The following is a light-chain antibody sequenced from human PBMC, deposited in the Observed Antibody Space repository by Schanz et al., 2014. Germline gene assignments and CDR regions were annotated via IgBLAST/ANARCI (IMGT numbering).Light chain of an antibody. CDR1: QSINTW. J-gene: IGKJ1*01. Sequence: DIQMTQSPSTLSASVGDRVIITCRASQSINTWLAWYQQKPGKAPKLLIFHASNLGSGVPSRFSGSGSGTEFTLTISGLQPDDFSTYFCLQYSSYWTFGQGTKVEIK. CDR2: HAS. CDR3: LQYSSYWT. V-gene: IGKV1-5*01.